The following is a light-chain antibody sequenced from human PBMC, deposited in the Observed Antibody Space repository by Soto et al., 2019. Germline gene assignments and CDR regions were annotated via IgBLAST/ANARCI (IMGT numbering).Light chain of an antibody. V-gene: IGKV2-28*01. CDR3: IQALETALT. Sequence: EIVRTQSPLSLPVTPGEPASISCRSSQSLLHSSGYIYVDWYLQKPGQSPQLLIYLVSNRASGVPDRFRVSGSGTDFTLKISRVEDEDVGLYYCIQALETALTFCQGTRLEMK. CDR2: LVS. J-gene: IGKJ5*01. CDR1: QSLLHSSGYIY.